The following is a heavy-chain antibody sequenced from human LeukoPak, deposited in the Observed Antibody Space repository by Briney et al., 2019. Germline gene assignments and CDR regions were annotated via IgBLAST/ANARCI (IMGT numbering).Heavy chain of an antibody. J-gene: IGHJ1*01. D-gene: IGHD6-13*01. CDR2: IYHSGST. Sequence: SQTLSLTCAVSGGSISSGGYSWSWIRQPPGKGLEWIGYIYHSGSTYYNPSLKSRVTISVDRSKNQFSLELSSVTAADTAVYYCARVFWSSSSWYVQHWGQGTLVTVSS. CDR3: ARVFWSSSSWYVQH. V-gene: IGHV4-30-2*01. CDR1: GGSISSGGYS.